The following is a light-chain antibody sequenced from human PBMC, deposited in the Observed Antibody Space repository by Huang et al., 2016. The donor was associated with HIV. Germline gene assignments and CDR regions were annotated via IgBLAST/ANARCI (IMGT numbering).Light chain of an antibody. CDR3: MQALQTPRT. Sequence: IVITQSPLSLPVTPGEPASISCRSSQSLLHSHGYNYLDWYVQKPGQAPQLLISLSYNRASGVPDRFSASGSVTDFTLKISRVQAEDVGVYFCMQALQTPRTFGQGTRLEIK. CDR1: QSLLHSHGYNY. CDR2: LSY. V-gene: IGKV2-28*01. J-gene: IGKJ5*01.